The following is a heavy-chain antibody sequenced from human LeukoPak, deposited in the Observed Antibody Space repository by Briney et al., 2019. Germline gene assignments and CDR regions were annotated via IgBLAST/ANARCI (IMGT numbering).Heavy chain of an antibody. CDR1: GYTFTSYG. CDR3: ARDLKMGYSSGRHSWGTGSSNDY. V-gene: IGHV1-18*01. Sequence: ASVKVSCKASGYTFTSYGISWVRQAPGHGLEWMGWISAYNSNTNYAQKLQGRVTMTTDTSTSTAYMELRSLRSDDTAVYYCARDLKMGYSSGRHSWGTGSSNDYWGQGTLVTVSS. J-gene: IGHJ4*02. CDR2: ISAYNSNT. D-gene: IGHD6-19*01.